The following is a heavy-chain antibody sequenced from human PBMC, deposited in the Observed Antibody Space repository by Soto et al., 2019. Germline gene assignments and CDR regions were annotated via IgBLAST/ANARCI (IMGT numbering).Heavy chain of an antibody. V-gene: IGHV3-23*01. CDR3: AKGWYSSYFDY. D-gene: IGHD6-19*01. J-gene: IGHJ4*02. Sequence: EVQLLESGGGLGQPGGSLRLSCAASGFTFASYAMTWVRQAPGKGLEWVSPIRPSGSSTYYADSVKGRLTISRHNSKNTQYLQMNTLRAEDTAVYYCAKGWYSSYFDYWGQGTMVTVSS. CDR2: IRPSGSST. CDR1: GFTFASYA.